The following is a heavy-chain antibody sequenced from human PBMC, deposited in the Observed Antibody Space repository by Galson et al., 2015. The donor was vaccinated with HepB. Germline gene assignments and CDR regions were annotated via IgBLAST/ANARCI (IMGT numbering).Heavy chain of an antibody. J-gene: IGHJ3*02. CDR2: ISSSSSYI. V-gene: IGHV3-21*01. D-gene: IGHD6-13*01. CDR1: GFTFSSYS. Sequence: SLRLSCAASGFTFSSYSMNWVRQAPGKGLEWVSSISSSSSYIYYADSVKGRFTISRDNAKNSLYLQMNSLRAEDTAVYYCARDRVAAAGPLEEDAFDIWGQGTMVTVSS. CDR3: ARDRVAAAGPLEEDAFDI.